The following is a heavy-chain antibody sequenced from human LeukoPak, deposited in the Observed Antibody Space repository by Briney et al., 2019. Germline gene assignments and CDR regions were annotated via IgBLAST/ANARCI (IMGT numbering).Heavy chain of an antibody. J-gene: IGHJ4*02. CDR2: IYSGGST. Sequence: GGSLRLSCAASGFTVSRNYMRWVREAPGEGLEGVSVIYSGGSTYYADSVKGRFTISRDNSKNTLYLQMNSLRAEDTAVYYCARDSDGALDYWGQGTLVTGSS. V-gene: IGHV3-53*01. CDR3: ARDSDGALDY. D-gene: IGHD5-24*01. CDR1: GFTVSRNY.